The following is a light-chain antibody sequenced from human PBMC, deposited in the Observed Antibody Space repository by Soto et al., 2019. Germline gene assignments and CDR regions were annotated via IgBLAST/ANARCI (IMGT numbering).Light chain of an antibody. CDR3: AAWDDSLNVLV. CDR2: DVT. V-gene: IGLV2-11*01. J-gene: IGLJ2*01. Sequence: QSVLTQPRSVSGTPGQSVTISCSGTSRDVGGFDFVSWYQQSPGEGPKLLIYDVTKRPSGVPARFSGSKSGNTASLAISGLQSDDETQYYCAAWDDSLNVLVFGGGTKVTVL. CDR1: SRDVGGFDF.